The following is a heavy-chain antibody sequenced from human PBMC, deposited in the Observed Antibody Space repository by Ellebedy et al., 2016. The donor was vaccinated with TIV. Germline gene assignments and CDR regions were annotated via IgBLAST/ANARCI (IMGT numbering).Heavy chain of an antibody. CDR3: ARDHLLAAAGTRWFDP. V-gene: IGHV4-61*01. Sequence: MPSETLSLTCTVFGGSVSSGSYYWSWIRQPPGKGLEWIGYIYYSGSTNYNPSLKSRVTISVDTSKNQFSLKLSSVTAADTAVYYCARDHLLAAAGTRWFDPWGQGTLVTVSS. CDR2: IYYSGST. J-gene: IGHJ5*02. CDR1: GGSVSSGSYY. D-gene: IGHD6-13*01.